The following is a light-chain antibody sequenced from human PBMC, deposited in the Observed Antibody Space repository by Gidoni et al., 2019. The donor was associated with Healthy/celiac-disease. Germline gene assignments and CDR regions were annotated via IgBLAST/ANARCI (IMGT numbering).Light chain of an antibody. V-gene: IGKV1-39*01. CDR3: QQSYSTPKT. J-gene: IGKJ1*01. CDR2: AAS. CDR1: QRISSY. Sequence: DIQMPQSPSSLSASVGDRVHITCRASQRISSYLNWYQQKPGKAPKLLIYAASSLQSGVPSRFSGSGSGTDFTLTISSLQPEDFATYYCQQSYSTPKTFGQGTKVEIK.